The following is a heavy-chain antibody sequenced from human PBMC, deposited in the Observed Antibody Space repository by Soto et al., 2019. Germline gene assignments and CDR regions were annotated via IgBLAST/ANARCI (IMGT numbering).Heavy chain of an antibody. CDR1: GYTFINYG. Sequence: QVHLVQSGGEVKKPGASVKVSCKASGYTFINYGISWVRQAPGQGLEWMGWISDYSSNTQYADKFQGRVTMTTDTSTSTAYTGLRSLTSDDTAIYYCGRDGGSAYAYFDYWGQGTLVTVSS. CDR2: ISDYSSNT. J-gene: IGHJ4*02. CDR3: GRDGGSAYAYFDY. V-gene: IGHV1-18*01. D-gene: IGHD3-16*01.